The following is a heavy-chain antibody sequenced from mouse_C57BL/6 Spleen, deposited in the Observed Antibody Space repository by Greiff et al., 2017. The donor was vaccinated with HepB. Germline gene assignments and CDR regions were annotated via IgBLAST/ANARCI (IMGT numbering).Heavy chain of an antibody. CDR2: INPSTGGT. CDR1: GYSFTGYY. CDR3: VKLLGV. J-gene: IGHJ3*01. D-gene: IGHD4-1*01. Sequence: VQLQQSGPELVKPGASVKISCKASGYSFTGYYMNWVKQSPEKSLEWIGEINPSTGGTTYNQKFKAKATLTVDKSSSTAYMQLKSLTSEASAVYYCVKLLGVWGQGTLVTVSA. V-gene: IGHV1-42*01.